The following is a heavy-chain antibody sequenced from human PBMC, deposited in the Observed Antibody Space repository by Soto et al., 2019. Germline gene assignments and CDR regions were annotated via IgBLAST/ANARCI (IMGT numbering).Heavy chain of an antibody. Sequence: EVQLMESGGGLVQPGGSLRVSCEVSGFISSNYWMTWVRQAAGKGLEWVANINEDGTKKNYADSVRGRFTISRDNPKNSLSRQMDNLRAEDTAVYYCVRDAPPYDDSSDSWYDALDIWGQGTKVTVSS. CDR2: INEDGTKK. D-gene: IGHD3-22*01. CDR1: GFISSNYW. CDR3: VRDAPPYDDSSDSWYDALDI. V-gene: IGHV3-7*03. J-gene: IGHJ3*02.